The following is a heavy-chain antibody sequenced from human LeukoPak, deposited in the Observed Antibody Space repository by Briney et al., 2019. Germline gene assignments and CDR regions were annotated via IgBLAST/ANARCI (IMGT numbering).Heavy chain of an antibody. J-gene: IGHJ4*02. Sequence: GGSLRLSCAASGLTFSSHWMHWVRQAPGKGLVWVSRITNDGSSTTYADSVKGRFTISRDNAKNMLYLQVNSLRAEDTAVYYCARDRYDSSGYYSDYWGQGTLVTVSS. CDR2: ITNDGSST. D-gene: IGHD3-22*01. V-gene: IGHV3-74*01. CDR3: ARDRYDSSGYYSDY. CDR1: GLTFSSHW.